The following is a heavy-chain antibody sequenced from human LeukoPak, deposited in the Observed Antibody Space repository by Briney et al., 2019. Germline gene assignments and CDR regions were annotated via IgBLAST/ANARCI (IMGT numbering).Heavy chain of an antibody. CDR3: SRRVDATRWFDP. D-gene: IGHD2-15*01. CDR1: GFTFSSYL. J-gene: IGHJ5*02. Sequence: PGGSLRLSCAASGFTFSSYLMNWVRQAPGKGLEWVSRINGDGTTTNYADSVKGRFTISRDNAKNTLYLEMNSLRAEDTAVYYCSRRVDATRWFDPWGQGTLVTVSP. V-gene: IGHV3-74*01. CDR2: INGDGTTT.